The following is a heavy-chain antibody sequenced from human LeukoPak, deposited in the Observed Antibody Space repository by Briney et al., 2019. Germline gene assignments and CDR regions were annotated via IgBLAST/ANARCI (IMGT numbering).Heavy chain of an antibody. V-gene: IGHV1-69*04. J-gene: IGHJ4*02. CDR3: ARDKGNVIVSLFFDY. D-gene: IGHD3-3*02. CDR1: GYTFTSYD. CDR2: IIPILGIA. Sequence: SVKVSCKASGYTFTSYDINWVRQAPGQGLEWMGRIIPILGIANYAQKFQGRVTITADKSTSTAYMELSSLRSEDTAVYYCARDKGNVIVSLFFDYWGQGTLVTVSS.